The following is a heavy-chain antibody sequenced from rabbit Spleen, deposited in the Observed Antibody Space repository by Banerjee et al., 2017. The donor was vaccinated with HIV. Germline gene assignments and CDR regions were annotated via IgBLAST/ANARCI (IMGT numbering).Heavy chain of an antibody. Sequence: QSLEESGGDLVKPGASLTLTCTASGFSFSSYGISWVRQAPGKGLEWIAYIVTNSYYASWAKGRFTISKTSSTTVTLQMTSLTAADTATYFCARWTGSTYYSLWGPGPLVTVS. CDR2: IVTNS. CDR1: GFSFSSYG. V-gene: IGHV1S40*01. D-gene: IGHD8-1*01. J-gene: IGHJ4*01. CDR3: ARWTGSTYYSL.